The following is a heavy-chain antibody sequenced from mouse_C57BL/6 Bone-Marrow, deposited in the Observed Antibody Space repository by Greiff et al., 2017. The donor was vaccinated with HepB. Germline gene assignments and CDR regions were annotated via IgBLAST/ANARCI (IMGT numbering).Heavy chain of an antibody. CDR3: ARPISDYAMDY. CDR2: ISNLAYSI. V-gene: IGHV5-15*01. Sequence: EVKLVESGGGLVQPGGSLKLSCAASGFTFSDYGMAWVRQAPRKGPEWVAFISNLAYSIYYADTVTGRFTISRENAKNTLYLEMSSLRSEDTAMYYCARPISDYAMDYWGQGTSVTVSS. CDR1: GFTFSDYG. J-gene: IGHJ4*01.